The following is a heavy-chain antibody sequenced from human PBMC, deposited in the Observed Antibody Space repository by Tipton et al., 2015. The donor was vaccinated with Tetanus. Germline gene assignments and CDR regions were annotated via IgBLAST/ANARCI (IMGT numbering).Heavy chain of an antibody. D-gene: IGHD3-22*01. CDR2: INSDGSST. CDR1: GFTFSSYW. CDR3: ARVGDDSSGYRYWYFDL. V-gene: IGHV3-74*01. Sequence: ALRLSCAASGFTFSSYWMHWVRQAPGKGLVWVSRINSDGSSTSYADSVKGRFTISRDNAKNTLYLQMNSLRAEDTAVYYCARVGDDSSGYRYWYFDLWGRGTLVTVSS. J-gene: IGHJ2*01.